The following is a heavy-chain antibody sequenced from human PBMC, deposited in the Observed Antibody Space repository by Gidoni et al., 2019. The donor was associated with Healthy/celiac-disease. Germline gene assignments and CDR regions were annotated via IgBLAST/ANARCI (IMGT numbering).Heavy chain of an antibody. J-gene: IGHJ5*02. CDR3: ARGYCSSTSCYSGWFDP. Sequence: QVQLQQWGAGLLKPSETLSLTCAVYGGSFSGYYWSWIRQPPGKGLDWIGNINHSGSTNYNPSLKSRVTISVDTSKNQFSLKLSSVTAADTAVYYCARGYCSSTSCYSGWFDPWGQGTLVTVSS. CDR1: GGSFSGYY. D-gene: IGHD2-2*01. V-gene: IGHV4-34*01. CDR2: INHSGST.